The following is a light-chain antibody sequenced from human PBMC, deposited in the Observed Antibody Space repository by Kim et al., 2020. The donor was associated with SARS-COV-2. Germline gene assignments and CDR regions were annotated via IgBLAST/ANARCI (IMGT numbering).Light chain of an antibody. V-gene: IGLV2-14*03. Sequence: QSALTQPASVSGSPGQSITISCTGSSSDVGDYNYVSWYQQRPDKAPKLMIYNVYRRPSGVSNRFSGSKSGNTASLTISGLQAEDEAEYYCSSFTSDSTRYVFGTGTQLTVL. CDR3: SSFTSDSTRYV. J-gene: IGLJ1*01. CDR1: SSDVGDYNY. CDR2: NVY.